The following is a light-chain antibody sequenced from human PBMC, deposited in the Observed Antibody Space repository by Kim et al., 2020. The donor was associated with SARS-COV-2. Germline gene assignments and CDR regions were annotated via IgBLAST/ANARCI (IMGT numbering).Light chain of an antibody. CDR3: QQYNNWPPWT. CDR2: GAS. Sequence: VSPGERATLSCRASQSVSSNFAWYQQKPGQAPRLLIYGASTRANGVPARFSGSGSGTEFTLTISSLQSEDFALYYCQQYNNWPPWTFGQGTKVE. V-gene: IGKV3-15*01. CDR1: QSVSSN. J-gene: IGKJ1*01.